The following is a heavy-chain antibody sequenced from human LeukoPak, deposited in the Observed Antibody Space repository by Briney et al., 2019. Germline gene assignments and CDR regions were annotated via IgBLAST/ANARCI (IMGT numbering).Heavy chain of an antibody. CDR3: ARSFYYDSSGYIYYYYYYYMDV. J-gene: IGHJ6*03. V-gene: IGHV1-69*13. Sequence: SVKVSCKASGGTFSSYAISWVRQAPGQGLEWIGGIIPIYGTAKYAQKFQGRVTITADESTSTAYMELSSLRSEDTAVYYCARSFYYDSSGYIYYYYYYYMDVWGKGTTVTVSS. CDR2: IIPIYGTA. CDR1: GGTFSSYA. D-gene: IGHD3-22*01.